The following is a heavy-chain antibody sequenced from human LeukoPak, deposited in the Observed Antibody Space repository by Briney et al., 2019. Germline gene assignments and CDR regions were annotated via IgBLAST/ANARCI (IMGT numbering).Heavy chain of an antibody. V-gene: IGHV3-23*01. D-gene: IGHD1-26*01. CDR3: ARAASWEYYFDH. J-gene: IGHJ4*02. Sequence: GGSLRLSCTASGFTFSNYAMSWVRQAPGKGLEWVAAISGGGGGTYYADSVKGRFTISRDNSKNTLYLQMNSLRGEDTAVYYCARAASWEYYFDHWGQGTLVTVSS. CDR1: GFTFSNYA. CDR2: ISGGGGGT.